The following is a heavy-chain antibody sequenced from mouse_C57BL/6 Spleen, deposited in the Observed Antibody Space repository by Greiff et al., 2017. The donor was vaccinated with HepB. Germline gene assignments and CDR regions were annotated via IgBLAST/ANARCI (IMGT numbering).Heavy chain of an antibody. Sequence: VQLQQSGPELVKPGASVKMSCKASGYTFTDYNMHWVKQSHGKSLEWIGYINPNNGGTSYNQKFKGKATLTVNKSSSTAYMELRSLTSEDSAVYYCARSSYYYGSSLWYFDVWGTGTTVTVSS. CDR2: INPNNGGT. CDR3: ARSSYYYGSSLWYFDV. CDR1: GYTFTDYN. D-gene: IGHD1-1*01. V-gene: IGHV1-22*01. J-gene: IGHJ1*03.